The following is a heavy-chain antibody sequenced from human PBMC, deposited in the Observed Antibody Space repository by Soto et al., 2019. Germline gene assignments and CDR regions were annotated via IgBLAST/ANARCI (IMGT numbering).Heavy chain of an antibody. CDR2: IYWNDDK. Sequence: SGPTLVNPTQTLTLTCTFSGFSLSTSGVGVGWIRQPPGKALEWLALIYWNDDKRYSPSLKSRLTITKDTSKNQVVLTMTNMDPVDTATYYCAHEGGYDYDSSGYYEYYFDYRGQRTPVTVSS. CDR1: GFSLSTSGVG. D-gene: IGHD3-22*01. J-gene: IGHJ4*02. CDR3: AHEGGYDYDSSGYYEYYFDY. V-gene: IGHV2-5*01.